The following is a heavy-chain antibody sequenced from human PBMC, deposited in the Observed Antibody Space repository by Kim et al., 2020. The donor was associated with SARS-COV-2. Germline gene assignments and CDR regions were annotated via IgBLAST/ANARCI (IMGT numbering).Heavy chain of an antibody. V-gene: IGHV3-23*01. J-gene: IGHJ6*02. D-gene: IGHD3-16*01. CDR1: GFSFSDYS. CDR2: ICSDSTTT. Sequence: GGSLRLSCAASGFSFSDYSMAWVRQAPGKGLEWVSSICSDSTTTYYADSVKGRFTISRDNSKNTLFLQMDSLTADDTAVYFCAKGTVRTRYYAKYVWG. CDR3: AKGTVRTRYYAKYV.